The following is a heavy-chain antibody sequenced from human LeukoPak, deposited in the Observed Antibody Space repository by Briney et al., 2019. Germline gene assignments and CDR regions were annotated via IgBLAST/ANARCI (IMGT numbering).Heavy chain of an antibody. Sequence: ASVKVSCKASGYTFTSYYMHWVRQAPGQGLEWMGIINPSGGSTSYAQKLQGRVTMTRDTSTSTVYMELSSLRSEDTAVYYCAREGVYGDYSVEPPIQDDYWGQGTLVTVSS. CDR1: GYTFTSYY. CDR3: AREGVYGDYSVEPPIQDDY. D-gene: IGHD4-17*01. J-gene: IGHJ4*02. CDR2: INPSGGST. V-gene: IGHV1-46*01.